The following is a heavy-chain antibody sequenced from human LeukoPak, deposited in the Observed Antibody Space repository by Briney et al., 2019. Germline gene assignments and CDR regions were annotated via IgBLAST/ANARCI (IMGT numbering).Heavy chain of an antibody. Sequence: MSSETLSLTCTVSGGSISSSSYYWGWIRQPPGKGLEWIGSIYYSGGTYYNPSLKSRVTISVDTSKNQFSLKLSSVTAADTAVYYCASVVIIELNWFDPWGQGALVTVSS. CDR2: IYYSGGT. J-gene: IGHJ5*02. CDR3: ASVVIIELNWFDP. CDR1: GGSISSSSYY. V-gene: IGHV4-39*01. D-gene: IGHD3-3*01.